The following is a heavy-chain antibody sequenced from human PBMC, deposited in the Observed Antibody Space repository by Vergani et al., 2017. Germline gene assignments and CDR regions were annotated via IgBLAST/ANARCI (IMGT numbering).Heavy chain of an antibody. CDR3: ARQGGNYDFWSGSTTFYYYYGMDV. CDR2: INHSGST. V-gene: IGHV4-34*01. CDR1: GGSFSGYY. Sequence: QVQLQQWGAGLLKPSETLSLTCAVYGGSFSGYYWSWIRQPPGKGLEWIGEINHSGSTNYNPSLKSRVTISVDTSKNQFSLKLSSVTAADTAMYYCARQGGNYDFWSGSTTFYYYYGMDVWGQGTTVTVSS. D-gene: IGHD3-3*01. J-gene: IGHJ6*02.